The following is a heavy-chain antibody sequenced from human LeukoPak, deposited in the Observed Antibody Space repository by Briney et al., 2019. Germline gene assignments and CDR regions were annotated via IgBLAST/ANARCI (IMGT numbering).Heavy chain of an antibody. D-gene: IGHD2-21*02. V-gene: IGHV3-33*01. Sequence: GGSLRLSCAASGFTFSSNAMHWVRQAPGKGLEWVAVIWYDGSNKYHADSVKGRFTVSRDNSKNTLYLQMNSLRAEDTAVYYCARGQVETATPGDYWGQGTLVTVSS. CDR3: ARGQVETATPGDY. CDR2: IWYDGSNK. CDR1: GFTFSSNA. J-gene: IGHJ4*02.